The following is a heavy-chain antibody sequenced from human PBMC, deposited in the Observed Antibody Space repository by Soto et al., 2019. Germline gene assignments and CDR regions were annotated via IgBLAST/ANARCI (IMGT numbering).Heavy chain of an antibody. J-gene: IGHJ4*02. CDR2: INHSGST. CDR1: GGSFSGYY. V-gene: IGHV4-34*01. D-gene: IGHD3-22*01. Sequence: QVQLQQWGAGLLKPSETLSLTCAVYGGSFSGYYWSWIRQPPGKGLEWIGEINHSGSTNYNPSLKSRFTISVDTSKNQFSLRLSSVTAADTAVYYCARGRRITMIVVVINKPFDYWGQGTLVTVSS. CDR3: ARGRRITMIVVVINKPFDY.